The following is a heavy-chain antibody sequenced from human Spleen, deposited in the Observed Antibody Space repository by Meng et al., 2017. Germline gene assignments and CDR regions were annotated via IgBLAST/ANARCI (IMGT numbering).Heavy chain of an antibody. CDR3: ASRDDFLTGADY. D-gene: IGHD3-9*01. V-gene: IGHV1-69*06. J-gene: IGHJ4*02. CDR2: IVPIFGTP. CDR1: GGSFSSSI. Sequence: VPLVQSGAEVKKPGASVKVTCNASGGSFSSSIYNRVRQAPGEGLEWVGGIVPIFGTPDYAQNFQGRVTITADKYTSTAYMELSSLRSEDTAMYYCASRDDFLTGADYWGQGSLVTVSS.